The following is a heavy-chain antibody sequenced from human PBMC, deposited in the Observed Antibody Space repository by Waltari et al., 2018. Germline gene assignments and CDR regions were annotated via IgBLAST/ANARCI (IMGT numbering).Heavy chain of an antibody. CDR3: ARGDNWNDRLDF. J-gene: IGHJ3*01. CDR1: GDTFIRYD. Sequence: QVQLGQSGAEVQKPGAAVRVSCKASGDTFIRYDINWVRQAPGQGLEWMGWINPNTGAARFAQNFQDRVTMTRSTSETTAYMEISDLTSHDTAVYYCARGDNWNDRLDFWGQGTKVTVSS. D-gene: IGHD1-1*01. CDR2: INPNTGAA. V-gene: IGHV1-8*01.